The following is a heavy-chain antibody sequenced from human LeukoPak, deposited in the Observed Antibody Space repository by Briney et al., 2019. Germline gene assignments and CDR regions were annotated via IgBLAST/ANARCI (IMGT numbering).Heavy chain of an antibody. D-gene: IGHD1-26*01. J-gene: IGHJ5*02. CDR1: GDIVSSNSAA. Sequence: SQTLSLTCAISGDIVSSNSAAWNWIRQSPSRGLEWLGRTYYRSKWYNDYAVSVKSRITINPDTSKNQFSLQLNSVTPEDTAVYYRARALSPFYSGSYFWFDPWGQGTLVTVSS. V-gene: IGHV6-1*01. CDR3: ARALSPFYSGSYFWFDP. CDR2: TYYRSKWYN.